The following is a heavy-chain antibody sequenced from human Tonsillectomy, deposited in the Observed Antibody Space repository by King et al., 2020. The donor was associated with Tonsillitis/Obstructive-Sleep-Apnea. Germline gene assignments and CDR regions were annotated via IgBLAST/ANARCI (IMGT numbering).Heavy chain of an antibody. CDR3: ARTPLYDSGSYYRPFDS. V-gene: IGHV3-7*03. CDR1: GFTFSSYW. J-gene: IGHJ4*02. Sequence: VQLVESGGGLVQPGGSLRLSCAASGFTFSSYWLTWVRQAPGKGLEWVANIKQDGSEKVYVDSVKGRFTISRDNAKNSLYLQMNSLRAEDTAVYYCARTPLYDSGSYYRPFDSWGQGTLVTVSS. CDR2: IKQDGSEK. D-gene: IGHD3-22*01.